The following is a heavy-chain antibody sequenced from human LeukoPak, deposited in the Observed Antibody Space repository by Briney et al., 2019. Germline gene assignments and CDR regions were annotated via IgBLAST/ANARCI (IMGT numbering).Heavy chain of an antibody. Sequence: GGSLRLSCAASGFTFSSFGMSWVRQAPGKGLEWVSAISSTGGTAYYADSVKGRFTISRDNSKNTLYLQMNSLRAEDTAVYYCARGVSPLNYYFDYWGQGTLVTVSS. D-gene: IGHD6-13*01. V-gene: IGHV3-23*01. J-gene: IGHJ4*02. CDR2: ISSTGGTA. CDR3: ARGVSPLNYYFDY. CDR1: GFTFSSFG.